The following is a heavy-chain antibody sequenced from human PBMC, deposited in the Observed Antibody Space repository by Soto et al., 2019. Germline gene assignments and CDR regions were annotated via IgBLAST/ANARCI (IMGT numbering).Heavy chain of an antibody. J-gene: IGHJ5*02. CDR2: IYSGGST. CDR3: ARVGRGYSGYNWFDP. D-gene: IGHD5-12*01. V-gene: IGHV3-53*04. CDR1: GFTVSSNY. Sequence: GGSLRLSCAASGFTVSSNYMSWVRQAPGKGLEWVSVIYSGGSTYYADSVKGRFTISRHNSKNTLYLQMNSLRAEDTAVYYCARVGRGYSGYNWFDPWGQGTLVTVSS.